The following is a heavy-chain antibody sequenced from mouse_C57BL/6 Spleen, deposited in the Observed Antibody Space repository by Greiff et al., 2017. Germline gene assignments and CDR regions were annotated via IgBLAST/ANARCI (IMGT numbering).Heavy chain of an antibody. CDR2: ISDGGSYT. CDR1: GFTFSSYA. J-gene: IGHJ2*01. V-gene: IGHV5-4*01. D-gene: IGHD2-4*01. Sequence: EVQVVESGGGLVKPGGSLKLSCAASGFTFSSYAMSWVRQTPEKRLEWVATISDGGSYTYYPDNVKGRFTISRDNAKNNLYLQMSHLKSEDTAMYYCAREAMITRYYFDYWGQGTTLTVSS. CDR3: AREAMITRYYFDY.